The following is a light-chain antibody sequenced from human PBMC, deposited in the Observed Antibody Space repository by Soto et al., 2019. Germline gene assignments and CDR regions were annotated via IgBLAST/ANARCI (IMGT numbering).Light chain of an antibody. CDR2: GAS. J-gene: IGKJ2*01. CDR1: QSVSNTY. CDR3: QQYGGSPPAYS. Sequence: EIVLTQSPGTLSLSPGERATLSCRASQSVSNTYLAWYQQKPGQAPRLLIYGASSRATGSPDRFSGSGSGTDFTLSISRREPEDFAVYYCQQYGGSPPAYSFGQGTKLEIK. V-gene: IGKV3-20*01.